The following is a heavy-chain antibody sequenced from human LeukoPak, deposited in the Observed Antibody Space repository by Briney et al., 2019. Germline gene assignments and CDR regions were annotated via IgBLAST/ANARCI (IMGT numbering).Heavy chain of an antibody. J-gene: IGHJ5*02. CDR1: SFTVSSSY. CDR3: ARGEFDP. Sequence: GGSLRLSCAVCSFTVSSSYINWVRQAPGKGLEWVSVIYSGGSTYYADSVKGRFTISRHNSENTVYLQMNSLRPEESAVYYCARGEFDPWGQGTLVTVSS. V-gene: IGHV3-53*04. CDR2: IYSGGST.